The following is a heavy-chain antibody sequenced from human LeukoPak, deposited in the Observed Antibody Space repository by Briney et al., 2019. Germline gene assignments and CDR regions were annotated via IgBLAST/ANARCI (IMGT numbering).Heavy chain of an antibody. D-gene: IGHD3-10*01. CDR2: IKQDESEK. J-gene: IGHJ4*02. CDR3: ARGSSSRNVGYFDY. CDR1: RFTFSSFW. Sequence: PGGSLRLSCVASRFTFSSFWMSWVRQAPGKGLEWVANIKQDESEKYYVDSVKGRFTISRDNAKNSLYLQMDSLRAEDTAIYYCARGSSSRNVGYFDYWGLGTLVTVSS. V-gene: IGHV3-7*04.